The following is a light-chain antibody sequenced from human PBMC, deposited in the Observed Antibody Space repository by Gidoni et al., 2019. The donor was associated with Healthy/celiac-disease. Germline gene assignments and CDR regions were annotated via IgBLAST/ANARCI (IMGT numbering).Light chain of an antibody. J-gene: IGKJ1*01. CDR1: QSIRSW. V-gene: IGKV1-5*03. Sequence: DIQMTQSPSTLSASVVDRVTITCRASQSIRSWLAWYQQKPGKAPKLLIYKASSLESGVPSRFSGSGSGTEFTLTISSLQADDFATYYCQQYKSYSWTFGQGTKVEIK. CDR3: QQYKSYSWT. CDR2: KAS.